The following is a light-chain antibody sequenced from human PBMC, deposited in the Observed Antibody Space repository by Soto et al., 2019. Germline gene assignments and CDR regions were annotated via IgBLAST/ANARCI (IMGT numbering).Light chain of an antibody. V-gene: IGKV3-20*01. J-gene: IGKJ4*01. CDR1: QSVSSSY. CDR3: QQYGSSPLT. CDR2: GAS. Sequence: EIVLTQSPGTLSLSPGERATLSCRASQSVSSSYLAWYQQKPGQAPRLLIYGASSRATGIPARFSGSGSGTYFTLTISSLEPEDFAVYYCQQYGSSPLTFGGGTKVEIK.